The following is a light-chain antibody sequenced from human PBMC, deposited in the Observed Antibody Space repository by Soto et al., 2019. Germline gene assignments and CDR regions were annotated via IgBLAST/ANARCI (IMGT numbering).Light chain of an antibody. J-gene: IGLJ3*02. V-gene: IGLV2-23*01. CDR3: SSHAGSGTLV. CDR1: SSDVGKYKF. Sequence: QSVLTQPASVSGSPGQSISISCTGTSSDVGKYKFVSWYQQHPGEAPKLMIYDATQRPSGVSNRFSGSKSGITASLTISGLQAEDEAHYYCSSHAGSGTLVFGGGTQLTVL. CDR2: DAT.